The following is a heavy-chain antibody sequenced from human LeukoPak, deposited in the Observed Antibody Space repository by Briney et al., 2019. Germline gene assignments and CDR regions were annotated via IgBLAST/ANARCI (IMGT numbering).Heavy chain of an antibody. D-gene: IGHD2-15*01. CDR1: GFTVSSNY. Sequence: TGGSLRLSCAASGFTVSSNYMSWVRQAPGKGLEWVSLIYAGGSTYYADSVKGRFTISRDNSKNTLYLQMNSLRAEDTAIYYCARGCSGGSCYSGPEYLQHWGQGTLVTVSS. V-gene: IGHV3-66*01. J-gene: IGHJ1*01. CDR3: ARGCSGGSCYSGPEYLQH. CDR2: IYAGGST.